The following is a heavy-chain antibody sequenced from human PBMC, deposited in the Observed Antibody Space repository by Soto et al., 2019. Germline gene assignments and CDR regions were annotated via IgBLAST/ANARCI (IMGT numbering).Heavy chain of an antibody. J-gene: IGHJ6*03. CDR1: GDSFNDYY. Sequence: QVQLVQSGAEVRKPGASVTVSCRSSGDSFNDYYIHWVRQAPGQGFEWMGWINPNGGVTKYAQKFQGWGSMARDTSIRTVYMQLSRLRSDDTAVYYGARESGGATATLDYYDFYMDVWGTGTTVTVSS. D-gene: IGHD5-12*01. CDR3: ARESGGATATLDYYDFYMDV. CDR2: INPNGGVT. V-gene: IGHV1-2*04.